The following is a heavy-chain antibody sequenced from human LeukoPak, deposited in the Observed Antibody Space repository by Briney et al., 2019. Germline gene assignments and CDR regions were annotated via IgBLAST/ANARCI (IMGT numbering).Heavy chain of an antibody. D-gene: IGHD6-19*01. V-gene: IGHV3-21*01. CDR1: GFIFSSYT. CDR2: ITSSSNYI. CDR3: ARDASSSSSFDY. J-gene: IGHJ4*02. Sequence: PGGSLRLSCTASGFIFSSYTMNWVRQAPGKGLEWVSSITSSSNYIYYADSMKGRFTISRANAKHSLYLQMNSLRAEDAAVYYCARDASSSSSFDYWGQGTLVTVSS.